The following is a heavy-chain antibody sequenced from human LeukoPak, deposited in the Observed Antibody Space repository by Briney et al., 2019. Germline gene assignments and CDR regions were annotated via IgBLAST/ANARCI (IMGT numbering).Heavy chain of an antibody. D-gene: IGHD2-15*01. CDR1: GFTFSSYE. CDR3: ARDRVNGVAAARGYMDV. Sequence: PGGSLRPSCAASGFTFSSYEMNWVRQAPGKGLEWVSYISSSGSTIYYADSVKGRFTISRDNAKNSLYLQMNSLRAEDTAVYYCARDRVNGVAAARGYMDVWGKGTTVTVSS. V-gene: IGHV3-48*03. CDR2: ISSSGSTI. J-gene: IGHJ6*03.